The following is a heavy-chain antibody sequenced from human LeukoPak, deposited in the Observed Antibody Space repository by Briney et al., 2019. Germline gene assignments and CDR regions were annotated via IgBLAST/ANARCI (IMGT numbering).Heavy chain of an antibody. D-gene: IGHD6-19*01. CDR3: ARATSRIAVAGPFQH. Sequence: PGGSLRLSCAASGFTFDDYGMSWVRQAPGKGLGGVSGFNWNGCSTGYADSVKGRFTISRDNAKNSLYLQMNSLRAEDTALYYCARATSRIAVAGPFQHWGQGTLVTVSS. CDR1: GFTFDDYG. J-gene: IGHJ1*01. V-gene: IGHV3-20*04. CDR2: FNWNGCST.